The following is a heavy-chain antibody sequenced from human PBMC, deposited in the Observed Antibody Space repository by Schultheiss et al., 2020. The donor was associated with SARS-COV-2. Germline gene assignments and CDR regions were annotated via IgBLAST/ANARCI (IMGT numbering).Heavy chain of an antibody. CDR2: IYSGGST. Sequence: GGSLRLSCAASGFTFSSYAMSWFRQAPGKGLEWVSVIYSGGSTYYPDSVKGRFTISRDNSKNTLYLQMNSLRAEDTAVYYCAVTHPFTIFGVVIRGAWFDPWGQGTLVTVSS. CDR3: AVTHPFTIFGVVIRGAWFDP. V-gene: IGHV3-23*03. CDR1: GFTFSSYA. J-gene: IGHJ5*02. D-gene: IGHD3-3*01.